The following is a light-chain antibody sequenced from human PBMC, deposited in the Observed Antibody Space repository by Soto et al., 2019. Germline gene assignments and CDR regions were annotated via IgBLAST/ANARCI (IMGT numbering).Light chain of an antibody. J-gene: IGLJ2*01. CDR1: SSDVGGYNY. CDR3: SSYTSSRRGV. CDR2: DVS. Sequence: QSALTQPASVSGSPGQSITISCTGTSSDVGGYNYVSWYQQHPGKAPKLMIYDVSNRPSGVSNRFSGSKSGNTASLTISGLQAEDEADYYCSSYTSSRRGVFGGGTQLTVL. V-gene: IGLV2-14*01.